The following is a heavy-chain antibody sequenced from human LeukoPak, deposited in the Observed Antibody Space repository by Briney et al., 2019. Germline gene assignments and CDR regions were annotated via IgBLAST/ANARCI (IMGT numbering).Heavy chain of an antibody. D-gene: IGHD2-21*02. CDR3: ARYVVVTAYFDY. V-gene: IGHV4-59*01. Sequence: PSETLSLTCTVSGGSISRYYWSWIRQPPGKGLEWIGYIYYSGSTNYHPSLKSRVTISVDTSKNQFSLKLSSVTAADTAVDYCARYVVVTAYFDYWGQGTLVTVSS. CDR1: GGSISRYY. CDR2: IYYSGST. J-gene: IGHJ4*02.